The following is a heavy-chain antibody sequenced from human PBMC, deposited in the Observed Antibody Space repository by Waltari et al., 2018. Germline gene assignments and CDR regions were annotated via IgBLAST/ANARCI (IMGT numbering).Heavy chain of an antibody. V-gene: IGHV4-38-2*02. Sequence: QVQLQESGPGLVKPSETLSLTCAVSGFSISSGYYWGWIRQPPGRGLEWIGGIYHSGSTYYNPSLKRRATRSVDTSKNQFSLRLSSVTAADTAVYYCAREGRSIAPAGTRRKDFTFDYWGQGTLVTVSS. D-gene: IGHD6-13*01. CDR1: GFSISSGYY. J-gene: IGHJ4*02. CDR3: AREGRSIAPAGTRRKDFTFDY. CDR2: IYHSGST.